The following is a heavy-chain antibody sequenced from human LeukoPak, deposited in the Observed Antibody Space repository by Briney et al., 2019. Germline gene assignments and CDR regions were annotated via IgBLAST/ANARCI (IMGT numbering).Heavy chain of an antibody. Sequence: GGSLRLSSAASGFTFSSYGMHWVRQAPGKGLEWVAFIRYDGSNKYYADSVKGRFTISRDNSRNTLYLQMNSLRAEDSAIYYCARGHSAWYDYWGQGTLVTVSS. D-gene: IGHD6-19*01. CDR1: GFTFSSYG. CDR3: ARGHSAWYDY. J-gene: IGHJ4*02. CDR2: IRYDGSNK. V-gene: IGHV3-30*02.